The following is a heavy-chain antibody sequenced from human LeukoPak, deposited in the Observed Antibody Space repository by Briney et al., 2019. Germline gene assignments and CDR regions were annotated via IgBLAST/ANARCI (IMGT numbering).Heavy chain of an antibody. Sequence: GGSLRLPCAASGFTSSSYAMSWVRQAPGKGLEWVSSMSGSGGSTYYADSVKGRFTISRDDSKNTLYLQMNSLRAEDTAVYYCARVRYGELDVWGQGTTVTVSS. V-gene: IGHV3-23*01. CDR3: ARVRYGELDV. CDR1: GFTSSSYA. CDR2: MSGSGGST. D-gene: IGHD4-17*01. J-gene: IGHJ6*02.